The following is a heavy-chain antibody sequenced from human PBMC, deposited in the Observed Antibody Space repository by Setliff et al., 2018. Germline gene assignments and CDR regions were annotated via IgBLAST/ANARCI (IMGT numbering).Heavy chain of an antibody. J-gene: IGHJ5*02. CDR1: GYTFTSYG. CDR2: ISAYKANT. Sequence: ASVKVSCKASGYTFTSYGIIWVRQAPGQGLEWMGWISAYKANTNYAQKLQGRGTMTTDTSTSTAYMELRSLRSDDKTVYYCARDKAKWLVFNRWLDPWGQGTLVTVSS. D-gene: IGHD6-19*01. V-gene: IGHV1-18*01. CDR3: ARDKAKWLVFNRWLDP.